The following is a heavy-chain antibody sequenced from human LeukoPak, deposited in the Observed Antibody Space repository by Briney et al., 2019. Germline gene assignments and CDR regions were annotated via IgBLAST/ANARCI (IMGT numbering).Heavy chain of an antibody. CDR2: IYPGDSDN. Sequence: GESLKISCRGSGYSFTTYWIAWVRQMPGKGLEWMGIIYPGDSDNRYSLPFQGHVTISADKSITTAYLEWSSLKASDTATYYCARLREDSTWFYYGMDVWGQGTTVSVSS. CDR3: ARLREDSTWFYYGMDV. J-gene: IGHJ6*02. D-gene: IGHD6-13*01. CDR1: GYSFTTYW. V-gene: IGHV5-51*01.